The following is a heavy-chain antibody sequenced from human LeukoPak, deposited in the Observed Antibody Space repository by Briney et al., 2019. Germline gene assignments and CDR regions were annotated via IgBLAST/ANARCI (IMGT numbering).Heavy chain of an antibody. CDR2: IWYDGSNK. CDR1: GFIVSTNY. Sequence: GGSLRLSCVASGFIVSTNYMSWVRQAPGKGLEWVAVIWYDGSNKYYADSVKGRFTISRDNSKNTLYLQMNSLRAEDTAVYYCAKPLGRSGWTAFDPWGQGTLVTVSS. J-gene: IGHJ5*02. CDR3: AKPLGRSGWTAFDP. V-gene: IGHV3-33*06. D-gene: IGHD6-19*01.